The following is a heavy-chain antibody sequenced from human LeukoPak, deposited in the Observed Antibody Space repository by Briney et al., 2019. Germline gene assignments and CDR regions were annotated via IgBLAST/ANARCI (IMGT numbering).Heavy chain of an antibody. CDR3: AREESFGGGSQSLDY. Sequence: ASVKVSCKASGYTFTGYYIHWVRQAPGQGLEWMAWINPNTGDTNYAQRFQGRVTMTRDTSVNTAYMELSRLRSDDTAVYFCAREESFGGGSQSLDYWGQGTLVTVSS. CDR2: INPNTGDT. V-gene: IGHV1-2*02. J-gene: IGHJ4*02. D-gene: IGHD3-16*01. CDR1: GYTFTGYY.